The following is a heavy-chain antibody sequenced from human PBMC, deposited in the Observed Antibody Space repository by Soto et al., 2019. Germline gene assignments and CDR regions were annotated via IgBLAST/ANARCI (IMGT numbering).Heavy chain of an antibody. V-gene: IGHV4-38-2*02. J-gene: IGHJ4*02. Sequence: SETLSLTCTVSGGSISSDYYWGWIRQPPGKVLEWIGSIYHSGSTYYNPSLKSRVTISVDTSKNRFSLKMSSVTAADTAVYYCARLRQLGELDYWGQGTLVTVSS. CDR3: ARLRQLGELDY. D-gene: IGHD1-1*01. CDR2: IYHSGST. CDR1: GGSISSDYY.